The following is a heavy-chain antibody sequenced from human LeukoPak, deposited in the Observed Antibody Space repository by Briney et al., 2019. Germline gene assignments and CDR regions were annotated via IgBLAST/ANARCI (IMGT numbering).Heavy chain of an antibody. J-gene: IGHJ3*02. CDR1: GFTFSSYW. Sequence: PGGSLRLSCAASGFTFSSYWMHWVRQAPGKGLVWVSRINSDGSSTSYADSVKGRFTISRDNSKNTLYLQMSSLRAEDTAVYYCVKHIDYGGNSAHDAFDIWGQGTMVTVSS. CDR2: INSDGSST. D-gene: IGHD4-23*01. CDR3: VKHIDYGGNSAHDAFDI. V-gene: IGHV3-74*01.